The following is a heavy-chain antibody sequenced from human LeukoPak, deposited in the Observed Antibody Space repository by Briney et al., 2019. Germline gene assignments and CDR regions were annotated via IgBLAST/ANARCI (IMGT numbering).Heavy chain of an antibody. V-gene: IGHV5-51*01. CDR2: IYPTDSDT. Sequence: GESLKISCEAFGYRFNSYWIAWVRQMPGKGLEWMGIIYPTDSDTRYSPSFQGQVTISVEKSISTAYLQWSSLKTSDTAMYYCARHFVPYGDYINAFDIWGQGTMVTVSS. CDR3: ARHFVPYGDYINAFDI. D-gene: IGHD4-17*01. J-gene: IGHJ3*02. CDR1: GYRFNSYW.